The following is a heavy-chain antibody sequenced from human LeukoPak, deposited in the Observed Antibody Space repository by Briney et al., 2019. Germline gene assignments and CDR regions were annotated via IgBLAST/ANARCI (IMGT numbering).Heavy chain of an antibody. CDR3: ARDHTASAQLVY. CDR2: ITGSSNI. J-gene: IGHJ4*02. V-gene: IGHV3-21*01. CDR1: GFTFSSYT. Sequence: GGSLRLSCAASGFTFSSYTMNWVRQTPGKGLEWVSSITGSSNIYYADSVKGRFIIPRDNAKNSLYLQMHSLRAEDTAVYYCARDHTASAQLVYWGQGTLVTVSS. D-gene: IGHD6-13*01.